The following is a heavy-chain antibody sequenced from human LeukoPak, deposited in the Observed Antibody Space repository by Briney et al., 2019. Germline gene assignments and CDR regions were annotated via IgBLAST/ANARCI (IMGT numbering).Heavy chain of an antibody. CDR2: IRSKAYGGTT. D-gene: IGHD6-6*01. J-gene: IGHJ4*02. CDR1: GFTFGDYA. V-gene: IGHV3-49*03. CDR3: TRDSIIAARYYFDY. Sequence: GGSLRLSCIASGFTFGDYAMSWFRQAPGKGLEWVGFIRSKAYGGTTEYAASVKGRFTISRDDSKSIAYLQMNSLKTEDTAVYYCTRDSIIAARYYFDYWGQGTLVTVSS.